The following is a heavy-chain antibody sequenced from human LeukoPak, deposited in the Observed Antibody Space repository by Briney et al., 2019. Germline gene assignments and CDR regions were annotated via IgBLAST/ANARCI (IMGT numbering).Heavy chain of an antibody. V-gene: IGHV3-30*07. D-gene: IGHD6-19*01. CDR1: GFTFSSYA. CDR2: ISYDGSNK. J-gene: IGHJ2*01. Sequence: GRSLRLSCAASGFTFSSYAMHWVRQAPGKGLEWVAVISYDGSNKYYADSVKGRLTISRDNSKNTLYLQMNSLRAEDTAVYYCASPSERNSGWSKNWYFDLWGRGTLVTVSS. CDR3: ASPSERNSGWSKNWYFDL.